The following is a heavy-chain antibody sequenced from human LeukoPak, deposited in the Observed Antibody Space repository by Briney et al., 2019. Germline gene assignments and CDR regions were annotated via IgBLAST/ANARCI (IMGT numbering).Heavy chain of an antibody. CDR1: GGSISSGSYY. CDR2: IYTSGTT. CDR3: ARGLFSGSYFYAFDI. D-gene: IGHD1-26*01. J-gene: IGHJ3*02. V-gene: IGHV4-61*02. Sequence: EPSETLSLTCTVSGGSISSGSYYWSWIRQPAGKGLEWIGRIYTSGTTHYNPSLKSRVTMSVDKSKNQFSLKLSSVTAADTAVYYCARGLFSGSYFYAFDIWGQGTMVTVSS.